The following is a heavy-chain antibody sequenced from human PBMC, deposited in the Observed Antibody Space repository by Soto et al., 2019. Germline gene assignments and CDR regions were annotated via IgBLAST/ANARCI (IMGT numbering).Heavy chain of an antibody. J-gene: IGHJ5*02. CDR2: IYYSGST. CDR1: GGSISSSSYY. CDR3: VGSGYYSYGWFDP. D-gene: IGHD3-22*01. Sequence: SETLSLTCTVSGGSISSSSYYWGWIRQPPGKGLEWIGSIYYSGSTYYNPSLKSRVTISVDTSKNQFSLKLSSVTAADTAVYYCVGSGYYSYGWFDPWGQGTLVTVSS. V-gene: IGHV4-39*01.